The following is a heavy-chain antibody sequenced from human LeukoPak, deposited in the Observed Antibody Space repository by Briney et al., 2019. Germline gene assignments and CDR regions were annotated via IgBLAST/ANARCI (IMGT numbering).Heavy chain of an antibody. V-gene: IGHV3-21*01. Sequence: GGTLRLSCAASGFAFSDYTINWVRQAPGKGLEWVSSISSNSRYKYYADSVKGRLTISRDNAKNSVYLQMNSLRDEDTAVYYCARDGVGSYDYWGQGTLVTVSS. J-gene: IGHJ4*02. CDR2: ISSNSRYK. CDR3: ARDGVGSYDY. CDR1: GFAFSDYT. D-gene: IGHD3-10*01.